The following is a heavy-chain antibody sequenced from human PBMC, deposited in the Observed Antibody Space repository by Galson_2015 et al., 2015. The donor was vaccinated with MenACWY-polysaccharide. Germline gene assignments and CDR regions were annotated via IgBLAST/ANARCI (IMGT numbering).Heavy chain of an antibody. CDR1: AFTVSSNH. CDR2: IYGGGST. V-gene: IGHV3-66*01. D-gene: IGHD6-19*01. Sequence: SLRLSCAASAFTVSSNHMSWVRQAPGKGLEWVSVIYGGGSTYYADSVKGRFIISRDNSKNTLYLQMNSLRAEDTALYYCARLAVDNYFDYWGQGTLVAVSS. J-gene: IGHJ4*02. CDR3: ARLAVDNYFDY.